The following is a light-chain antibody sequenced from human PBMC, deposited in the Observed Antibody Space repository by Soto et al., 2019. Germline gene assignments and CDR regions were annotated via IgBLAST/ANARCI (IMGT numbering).Light chain of an antibody. V-gene: IGKV3-20*01. CDR3: QQYGSSPGFT. CDR2: GAS. Sequence: EIVLTQYPGALALSPGGRATRSCRASQSVSSSYLAWYQQEPGHAPRLLIYGASSRATGIPDRFSGSGSGTDFTLTISRLEPEDFAVYYCQQYGSSPGFTFGPGTKVDI. J-gene: IGKJ3*01. CDR1: QSVSSSY.